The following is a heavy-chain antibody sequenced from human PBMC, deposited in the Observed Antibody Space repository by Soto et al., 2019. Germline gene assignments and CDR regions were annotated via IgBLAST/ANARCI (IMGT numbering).Heavy chain of an antibody. CDR3: ARDHYYGSGSCNYFDY. V-gene: IGHV1-18*01. CDR2: ISAYNGNT. D-gene: IGHD3-10*01. J-gene: IGHJ4*02. Sequence: ASVKVSCKASGYTFTSYGISWVRQAPGQGLEWMGWISAYNGNTNYAQKLQGRVTMTTDTSTSTAYMELSSLRSEDTAVYYCARDHYYGSGSCNYFDYWGEGTLVTVSS. CDR1: GYTFTSYG.